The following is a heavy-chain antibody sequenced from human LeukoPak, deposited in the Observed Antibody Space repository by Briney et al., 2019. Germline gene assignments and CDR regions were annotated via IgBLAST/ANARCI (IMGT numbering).Heavy chain of an antibody. CDR1: GGSISSGSYY. J-gene: IGHJ6*03. CDR3: ARDQIGYCSSTSCIYYYYMDV. CDR2: IYTSGST. D-gene: IGHD2-2*01. Sequence: KPSETLSLTCTVSGGSISSGSYYWSWIRQPAGKGLEWIGRIYTSGSTNYNPSLKSRVTISVDTSKNQFCLKLSSVTAADTAVYYCARDQIGYCSSTSCIYYYYMDVWGKGTTVTVSS. V-gene: IGHV4-61*02.